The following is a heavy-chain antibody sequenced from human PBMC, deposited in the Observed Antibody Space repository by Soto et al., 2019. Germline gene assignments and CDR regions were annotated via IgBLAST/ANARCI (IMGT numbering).Heavy chain of an antibody. CDR2: INSDGSST. D-gene: IGHD2-2*01. CDR1: GFTFSSYW. J-gene: IGHJ6*02. Sequence: GGSLRLSCAASGFTFSSYWMHWVRQAPGKGLVWVSRINSDGSSTSYADSVKGRFTISRDNAKNTLYLQMNSLRAEDTAVYYCAREVGDIVVVPAASPFYYYGMDVWGQGTTVTVSS. V-gene: IGHV3-74*01. CDR3: AREVGDIVVVPAASPFYYYGMDV.